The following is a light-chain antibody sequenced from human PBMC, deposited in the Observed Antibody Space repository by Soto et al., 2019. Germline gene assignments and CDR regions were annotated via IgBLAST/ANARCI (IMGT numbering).Light chain of an antibody. Sequence: QSALTQPPSVSAAPGQKVTISCSGSSPNIGNNYVSWYQQLPGTAPKLLIYDNNKRPSGIPDRFSGSKSGTSATLGITGLQTGDEADYYCGTWDSSLSAVVFGGGTKLTVL. J-gene: IGLJ2*01. CDR2: DNN. CDR1: SPNIGNNY. CDR3: GTWDSSLSAVV. V-gene: IGLV1-51*01.